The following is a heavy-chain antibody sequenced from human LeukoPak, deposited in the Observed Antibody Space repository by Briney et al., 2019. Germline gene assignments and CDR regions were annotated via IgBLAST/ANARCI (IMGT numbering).Heavy chain of an antibody. J-gene: IGHJ3*02. CDR3: ARDRKAADDAFDI. CDR1: GFTVSSNY. D-gene: IGHD6-13*01. Sequence: GGSLRLSCAASGFTVSSNYMSWVRQAPGKGLEWVSVIYSGGSTYYADSVKGRFTISRDNSKNTLYLQMNSLRAEDTAVYYCARDRKAADDAFDIWGQGTMVTVSS. V-gene: IGHV3-66*01. CDR2: IYSGGST.